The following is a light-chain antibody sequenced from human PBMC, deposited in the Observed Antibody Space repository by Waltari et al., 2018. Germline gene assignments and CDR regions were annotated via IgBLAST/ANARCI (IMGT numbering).Light chain of an antibody. CDR3: QQYKDRPRT. Sequence: DIQMTQSPSSMSASVGDRVSITCQASQDIRNYLSWYQQKPGKAPKLLIYDAFNLQTGVPSRFSGSASGTDFTFTISSLQPEDIATYYCQQYKDRPRTFGQGTKVEVK. CDR2: DAF. J-gene: IGKJ1*01. CDR1: QDIRNY. V-gene: IGKV1-33*01.